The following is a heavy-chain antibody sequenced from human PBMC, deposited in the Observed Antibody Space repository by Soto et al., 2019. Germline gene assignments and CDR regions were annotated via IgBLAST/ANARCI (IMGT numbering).Heavy chain of an antibody. CDR1: GGTFSSYA. D-gene: IGHD5-18*01. Sequence: SVKVSCKASGGTFSSYAISWVRQAPGQGPEWMGGIIPIFGTANYAQKFQGRVTITADESTSTAYMELSSLRSEDTAVYYCASGGYSYGYFAFDIWGQGTMVTVSS. J-gene: IGHJ3*02. V-gene: IGHV1-69*13. CDR2: IIPIFGTA. CDR3: ASGGYSYGYFAFDI.